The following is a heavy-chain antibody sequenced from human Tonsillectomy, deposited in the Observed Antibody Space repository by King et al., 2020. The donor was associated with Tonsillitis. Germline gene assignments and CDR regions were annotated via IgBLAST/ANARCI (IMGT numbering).Heavy chain of an antibody. CDR1: GFTFRSYW. V-gene: IGHV3-7*03. Sequence: VQLVESGGGLVQPGGSLRLSCAVSGFTFRSYWMSWVRQAPGRGLEWVASIKQDGIEKYYVDSVKGRFTISRDNAKNSLFLQMNSLRAEDSAMYYCARELRVSYWGQGTLVTVSS. CDR3: ARELRVSY. D-gene: IGHD4-17*01. J-gene: IGHJ4*02. CDR2: IKQDGIEK.